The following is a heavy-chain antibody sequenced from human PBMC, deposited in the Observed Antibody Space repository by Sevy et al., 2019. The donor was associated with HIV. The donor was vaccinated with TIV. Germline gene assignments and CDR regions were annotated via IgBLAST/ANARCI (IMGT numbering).Heavy chain of an antibody. CDR3: ARDPGGYDSSGYKNNDAFDI. Sequence: ASVKVSCKASGYTFTSYGISWVRQAPGQGLEWMGWISAYNGNTNYAQKLQGRVTMTTDTSTSTAYMELRGLRSDETAVYYCARDPGGYDSSGYKNNDAFDIWGQGTMVTVSS. CDR2: ISAYNGNT. J-gene: IGHJ3*02. D-gene: IGHD3-22*01. CDR1: GYTFTSYG. V-gene: IGHV1-18*01.